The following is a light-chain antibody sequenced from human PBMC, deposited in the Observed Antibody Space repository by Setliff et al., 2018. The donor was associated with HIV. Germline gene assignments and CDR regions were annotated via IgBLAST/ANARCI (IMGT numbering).Light chain of an antibody. V-gene: IGLV3-21*04. CDR3: QVWDSSSDHV. Sequence: SYALTQPPSVSVAPGKTARITCGGNNIGSKSVHWYQLKPGQAPVLVMHYDTNRPSGIPERFSGSNSGDTATLTISRVEAGDEADYYCQVWDSSSDHVFGTGTKGTVL. J-gene: IGLJ1*01. CDR1: NIGSKS. CDR2: YDT.